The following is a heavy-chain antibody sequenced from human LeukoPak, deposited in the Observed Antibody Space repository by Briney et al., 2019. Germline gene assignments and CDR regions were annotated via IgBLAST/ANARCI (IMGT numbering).Heavy chain of an antibody. CDR3: ARDEYSGYGPFLIDY. Sequence: GGSLRLSCAASGFTFSSYAMHWVRQAPGKGLEWVAVISYDGSNKYYADSVKGRFTISRDNCKNTLYLQMNSLRAEDAAVYYCARDEYSGYGPFLIDYWGQGTLVTVSS. CDR1: GFTFSSYA. CDR2: ISYDGSNK. D-gene: IGHD5-12*01. J-gene: IGHJ4*02. V-gene: IGHV3-30*04.